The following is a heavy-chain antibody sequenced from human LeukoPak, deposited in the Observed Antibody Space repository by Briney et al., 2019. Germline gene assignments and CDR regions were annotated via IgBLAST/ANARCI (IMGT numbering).Heavy chain of an antibody. V-gene: IGHV5-51*01. CDR2: IYPADSTA. Sequence: GESLKISCKASGYSFTTYWIGWVRQMPGKGLEWMGIIYPADSTAHYSPSFQGQVTISVDKSINTAYLQWSRLKASDTAMYYCARHPKSGYSGYESAYWGQGTLVTVSS. D-gene: IGHD5-12*01. CDR3: ARHPKSGYSGYESAY. CDR1: GYSFTTYW. J-gene: IGHJ4*02.